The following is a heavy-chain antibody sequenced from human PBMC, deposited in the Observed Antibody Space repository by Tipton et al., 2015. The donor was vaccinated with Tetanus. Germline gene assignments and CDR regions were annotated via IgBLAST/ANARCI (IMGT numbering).Heavy chain of an antibody. CDR1: GGSFNNYA. CDR2: IFPQFGTS. CDR3: VRPDRYCSGGSCYLALDY. D-gene: IGHD2-15*01. V-gene: IGHV1-69*06. Sequence: QLVQSGAEGKKPGSSVRVSCKTSGGSFNNYAISWVRQAPGQGPEWMGGIFPQFGTSNYAPKFQDRVTMTADTSTGTVYMDLSSLRSDESAVYYCVRPDRYCSGGSCYLALDYWGQGTLITVS. J-gene: IGHJ4*02.